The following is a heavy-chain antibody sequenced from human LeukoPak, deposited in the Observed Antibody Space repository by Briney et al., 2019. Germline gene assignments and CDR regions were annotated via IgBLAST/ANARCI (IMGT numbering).Heavy chain of an antibody. D-gene: IGHD3-10*01. J-gene: IGHJ4*02. CDR2: ISGSGGST. Sequence: PGGSLRLSCATSGFTFSSYARSWVRQAPGKGLEWVSAISGSGGSTYYADSVKGRFTISRDNSKNTLYLQMNSLRAEDTAVYYCASLYYGSGSYYKQYYFDYWGQGTLVTVSS. CDR1: GFTFSSYA. CDR3: ASLYYGSGSYYKQYYFDY. V-gene: IGHV3-23*01.